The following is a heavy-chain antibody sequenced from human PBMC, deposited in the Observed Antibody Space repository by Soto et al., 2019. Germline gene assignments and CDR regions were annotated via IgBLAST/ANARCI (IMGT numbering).Heavy chain of an antibody. V-gene: IGHV3-48*03. CDR3: VKDPLYDFWSDQQDMLDV. J-gene: IGHJ6*02. CDR2: ISSSDSTI. CDR1: GFTFSSYE. D-gene: IGHD3-3*01. Sequence: GGSLRLSCAASGFTFSSYEMNWVRQAPGKGLEWVSYISSSDSTIYYADSVKGRFTISRDNAKNSLYLQINSLRADDSAVYYCVKDPLYDFWSDQQDMLDVWGQGTTVTVSS.